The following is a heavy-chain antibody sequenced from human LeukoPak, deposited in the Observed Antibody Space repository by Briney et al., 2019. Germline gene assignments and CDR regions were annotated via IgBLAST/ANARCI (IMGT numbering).Heavy chain of an antibody. V-gene: IGHV4-39*01. CDR3: ARLAGADYYFGMDV. J-gene: IGHJ6*02. Sequence: SETLSLTCTVSGGSVSSSNSYWGWIRQPPGKGLEWIGSIYYSGSTYHSPSLKSRVTISVDTSKNQFSLKLSSVTAADTAVYYCARLAGADYYFGMDVWGQGTTVTVSS. CDR2: IYYSGST. CDR1: GGSVSSSNSY. D-gene: IGHD6-13*01.